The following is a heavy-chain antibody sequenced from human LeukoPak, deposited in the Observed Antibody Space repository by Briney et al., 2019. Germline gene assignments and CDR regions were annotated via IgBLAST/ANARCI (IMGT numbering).Heavy chain of an antibody. D-gene: IGHD6-19*01. V-gene: IGHV3-30-3*01. CDR3: ARAIFSSGWYKTPFGY. CDR2: ISYDGSNK. Sequence: QPGRSLRLSCAASGFTFSSYVMHWVRQAPGKGLEWVAVISYDGSNKYYADSVKGRFTISRDNSKNTLYLQMNSLRAEDTAVYYCARAIFSSGWYKTPFGYWGQGTLVTVSS. CDR1: GFTFSSYV. J-gene: IGHJ4*02.